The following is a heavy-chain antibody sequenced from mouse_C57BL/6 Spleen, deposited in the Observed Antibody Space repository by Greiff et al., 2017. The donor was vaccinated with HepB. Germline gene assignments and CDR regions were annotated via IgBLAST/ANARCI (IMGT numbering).Heavy chain of an antibody. CDR2: INPNYGTT. D-gene: IGHD1-1*01. J-gene: IGHJ3*01. V-gene: IGHV1-39*01. CDR3: ARENYYGSGFAY. CDR1: GYSFTDYN. Sequence: VQLQQSGPELVKPGASVKISCKASGYSFTDYNMNWVKQSNGKSLEWIGVINPNYGTTSYNQKFKGKSTLTVDHSTSTAYMQINSLKSEDSAVYYCARENYYGSGFAYWGQGTLVTVSA.